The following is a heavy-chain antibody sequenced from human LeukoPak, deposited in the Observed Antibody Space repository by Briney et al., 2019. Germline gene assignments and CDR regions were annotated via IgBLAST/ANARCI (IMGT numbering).Heavy chain of an antibody. J-gene: IGHJ4*02. CDR3: ARSPRTTVTTYDY. CDR2: IYTSGST. CDR1: GGSISSGSYY. Sequence: PSQTLSLTCAVSGGSISSGSYYWSWIRQPAGKGLEWIGRIYTSGSTNCSPSLKSRVTISIDTSRSQFSLRVNSVTAADTAVYYCARSPRTTVTTYDYWGRGILVTVSS. D-gene: IGHD4-11*01. V-gene: IGHV4-61*02.